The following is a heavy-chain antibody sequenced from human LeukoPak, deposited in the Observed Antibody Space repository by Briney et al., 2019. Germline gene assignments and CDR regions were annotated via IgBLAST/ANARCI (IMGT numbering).Heavy chain of an antibody. J-gene: IGHJ4*02. V-gene: IGHV4-34*01. CDR1: GGSFSGYY. Sequence: SETLSLTCAVYGGSFSGYYWSWIRQPPGKGLEWIGEINHSGSTNYNPSLKSRVTISVDTSKNQFSLKLSSVTAADTAVYYCARGLRDGYNLDYWGQGALVTVSS. CDR3: ARGLRDGYNLDY. D-gene: IGHD5-24*01. CDR2: INHSGST.